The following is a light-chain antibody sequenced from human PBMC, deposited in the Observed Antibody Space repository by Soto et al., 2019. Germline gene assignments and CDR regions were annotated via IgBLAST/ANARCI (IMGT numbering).Light chain of an antibody. Sequence: EIVMTQSPATLSVSPGERATLSCRASQSVSSNLAWYQQKPGQGPRLLIYGASTRATGIPARFSSSGSGTEFTLTISSLQSEDFAVYYCQQDNNWPRTWTFGQGTKVEIK. CDR3: QQDNNWPRTWT. J-gene: IGKJ1*01. V-gene: IGKV3-15*01. CDR2: GAS. CDR1: QSVSSN.